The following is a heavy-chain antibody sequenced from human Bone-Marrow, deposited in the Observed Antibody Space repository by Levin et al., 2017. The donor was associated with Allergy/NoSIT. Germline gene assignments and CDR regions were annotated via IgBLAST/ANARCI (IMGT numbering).Heavy chain of an antibody. Sequence: GESLKISCAASGFTFSSYAMSWVRQAPGKGLEWVSGISESGGGTFYADSVRGRFTISRDNSKNSLYLHMNGLTTEDTAVYYCAKDVFSGTYLGQFDSWGQGTLVTVSS. CDR1: GFTFSSYA. D-gene: IGHD1-26*01. CDR2: ISESGGGT. J-gene: IGHJ4*02. CDR3: AKDVFSGTYLGQFDS. V-gene: IGHV3-23*01.